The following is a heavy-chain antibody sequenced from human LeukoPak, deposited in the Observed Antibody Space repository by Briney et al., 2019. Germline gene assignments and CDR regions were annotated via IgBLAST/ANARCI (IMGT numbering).Heavy chain of an antibody. CDR2: IIPIFGTA. V-gene: IGHV1-69*05. CDR1: GGTFSSYA. J-gene: IGHJ5*02. D-gene: IGHD5-12*01. Sequence: ASVKVSCKASGGTFSSYAISWVRQAPGQGLEWMGGIIPIFGTANYAQKLQGRVTMTTDTSTSTAYMELRSLRSDDTAVYYCARVEYSGYLAEVNWFDPWGQGTLVTVSS. CDR3: ARVEYSGYLAEVNWFDP.